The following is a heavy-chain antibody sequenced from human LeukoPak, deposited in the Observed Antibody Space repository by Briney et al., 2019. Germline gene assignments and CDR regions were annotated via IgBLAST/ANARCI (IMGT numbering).Heavy chain of an antibody. D-gene: IGHD6-6*01. Sequence: GGSLRLSCAASGFTVSSNYMSWVRQAPGKGLEWVSVIYSGGSTYYADSVKGRFTISRDNSKNTLYLQMNSLRAEDTAVYYCARIYSSSPPGIDYWGQGTLVTVSS. CDR1: GFTVSSNY. CDR2: IYSGGST. J-gene: IGHJ4*02. CDR3: ARIYSSSPPGIDY. V-gene: IGHV3-66*01.